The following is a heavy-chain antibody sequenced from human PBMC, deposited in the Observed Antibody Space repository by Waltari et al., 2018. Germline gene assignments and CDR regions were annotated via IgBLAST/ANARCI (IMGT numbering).Heavy chain of an antibody. CDR2: IRSSSSYI. J-gene: IGHJ4*02. V-gene: IGHV3-21*02. Sequence: EVQLVGSGGGLVKPGGSLRLSCAASGFTFSSYTMNWVRQAPGKGLEWVSSIRSSSSYIYYADSVKGRFTIARDNAKNSLYLQMNSLRAEDTAVYYCARGEAGDGYTLDYWGQGTLVTVSS. CDR1: GFTFSSYT. CDR3: ARGEAGDGYTLDY. D-gene: IGHD3-16*01.